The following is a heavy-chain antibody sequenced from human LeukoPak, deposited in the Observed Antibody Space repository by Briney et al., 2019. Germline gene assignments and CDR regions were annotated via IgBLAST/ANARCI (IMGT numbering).Heavy chain of an antibody. J-gene: IGHJ4*02. CDR1: GFTFSSYG. D-gene: IGHD2/OR15-2a*01. CDR3: ARDLLSFFFDY. Sequence: SLRLSCAASGFTFSSYGMHWVRQAPGKGLEWVAVIWYDGSNKYYADSVKGRLTISRDNSKNTLYLQMNSLRAEDTAVYYCARDLLSFFFDYWGQGTLVTVSS. CDR2: IWYDGSNK. V-gene: IGHV3-33*01.